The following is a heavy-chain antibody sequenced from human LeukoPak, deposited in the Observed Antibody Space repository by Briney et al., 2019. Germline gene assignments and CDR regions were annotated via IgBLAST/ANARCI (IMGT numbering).Heavy chain of an antibody. CDR1: GFTFSSYA. J-gene: IGHJ4*02. D-gene: IGHD3-10*01. CDR2: ISGSGGST. V-gene: IGHV3-23*01. Sequence: GVSLRLSCAASGFTFSSYAMSWVRQAPGKGLEWVSAISGSGGSTYYADSVKGRFTISRDNSKNTLYLQMNSLRAEDTAVYYCAKDLSYGSVSYFDYWGQGTLVTVSS. CDR3: AKDLSYGSVSYFDY.